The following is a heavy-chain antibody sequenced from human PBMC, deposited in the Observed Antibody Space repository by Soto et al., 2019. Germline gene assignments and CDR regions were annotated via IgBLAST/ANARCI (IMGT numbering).Heavy chain of an antibody. Sequence: SETLSLTCTVSGGSVSSGSYYWSWIRQPPGKGLEWIGYIYYSGSTNYNPSLKSRVTISVDTSKNQFSLKLSSVTAADTAVYYCARDSRTLRLDYWGQGTLVTVSS. CDR1: GGSVSSGSYY. D-gene: IGHD4-17*01. CDR2: IYYSGST. J-gene: IGHJ4*02. V-gene: IGHV4-61*01. CDR3: ARDSRTLRLDY.